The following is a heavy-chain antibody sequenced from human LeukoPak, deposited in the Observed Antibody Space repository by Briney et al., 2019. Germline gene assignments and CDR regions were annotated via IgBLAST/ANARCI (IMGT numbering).Heavy chain of an antibody. CDR2: INPSGGVA. D-gene: IGHD6-13*01. J-gene: IGHJ4*02. Sequence: ASVKVSCKASGYTFTSYYMHWVRQAPGQGLEWVGLINPSGGVASYAQKFKGRVTMTRDTSTSIVYMELSSLRSEDTAVYYCARDNKERQLGGYWGQGTLVTVSP. V-gene: IGHV1-46*01. CDR1: GYTFTSYY. CDR3: ARDNKERQLGGY.